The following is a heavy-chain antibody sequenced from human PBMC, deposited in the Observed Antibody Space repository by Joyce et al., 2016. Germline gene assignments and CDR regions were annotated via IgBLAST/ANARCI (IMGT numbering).Heavy chain of an antibody. CDR3: ARLWWAGKDLGVFDI. J-gene: IGHJ3*02. V-gene: IGHV5-51*01. Sequence: EVQLVQSGAEVKKPGESLKISCKGSGYTFTGYWIGWVRQMPGKGLEWMGIIYSGDSDTRYSPSISTAYLQWSSLKASDTAMYYCARLWWAGKDLGVFDIWGQGTMVTVSS. CDR2: IYSGDSDT. CDR1: GYTFTGYW. D-gene: IGHD4/OR15-4a*01.